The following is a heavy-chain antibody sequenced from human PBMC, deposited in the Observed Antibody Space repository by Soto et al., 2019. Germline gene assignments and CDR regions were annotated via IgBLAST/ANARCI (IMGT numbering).Heavy chain of an antibody. CDR3: ARVGSIAAPGDWFDP. J-gene: IGHJ5*02. CDR1: GGSISSYY. Sequence: SETLSLTCTVSGGSISSYYWSWIRQPPGKGLEWIGYIYYSGSTNYNPSLKSRVTISVDTSKNQFSLKLSSVTAADTAVYYCARVGSIAAPGDWFDPWGQGTLVTVS. V-gene: IGHV4-59*01. CDR2: IYYSGST. D-gene: IGHD6-6*01.